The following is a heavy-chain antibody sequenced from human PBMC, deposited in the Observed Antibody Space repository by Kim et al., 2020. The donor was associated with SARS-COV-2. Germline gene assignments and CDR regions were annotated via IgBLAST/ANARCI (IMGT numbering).Heavy chain of an antibody. Sequence: PSLKGRFTISVDTSKNQFSLKLNSVTAADTAVYYCARAATGGGEPLAFWGQGTLVTVSS. D-gene: IGHD3-3*02. J-gene: IGHJ4*02. CDR3: ARAATGGGEPLAF. V-gene: IGHV4-34*13.